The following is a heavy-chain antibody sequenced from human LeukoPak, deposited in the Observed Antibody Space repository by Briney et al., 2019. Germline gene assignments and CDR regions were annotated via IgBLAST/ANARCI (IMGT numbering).Heavy chain of an antibody. D-gene: IGHD3-9*01. CDR3: AKNPDGDILTGYYISSLYYFDY. CDR2: IRYDGSNK. Sequence: GGSLRLSCAASGFTFSSYGMHWVRQAPGKGLEWVAFIRYDGSNKYYADSVKARFTISRDNSKNTLYLQMNSLRAEDTAVYYCAKNPDGDILTGYYISSLYYFDYWGQGTLVTLSS. V-gene: IGHV3-30*02. CDR1: GFTFSSYG. J-gene: IGHJ4*02.